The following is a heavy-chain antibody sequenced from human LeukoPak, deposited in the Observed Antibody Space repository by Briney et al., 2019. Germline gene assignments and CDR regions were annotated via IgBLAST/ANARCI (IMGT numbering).Heavy chain of an antibody. D-gene: IGHD1-14*01. CDR3: ARDRTGQHLISRKEYHYMHL. V-gene: IGHV3-48*01. Sequence: GSLRLSCAASGVTFSIYSMNWVRQAPGKGLEGFSYISGSSTAIYYADSMKGRFTISRDTAKNPLHLQLTTLRAEATAVYYCARDRTGQHLISRKEYHYMHLWRKGTTVTIPS. J-gene: IGHJ6*03. CDR2: ISGSSTAI. CDR1: GVTFSIYS.